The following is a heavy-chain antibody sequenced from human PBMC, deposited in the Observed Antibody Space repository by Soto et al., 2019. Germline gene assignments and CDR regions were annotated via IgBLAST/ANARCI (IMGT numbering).Heavy chain of an antibody. V-gene: IGHV1-8*01. CDR2: MNPNSANT. J-gene: IGHJ5*02. Sequence: AXVKVSCKASGYTFTSYDVHWVRQATGQGLEWMGWMNPNSANTGYAQKFQGRVTMTRDTSINTAYMELSGLRSEDTAVYYCARDRGPIAAAGTTFDPWGQGTLVTVSS. D-gene: IGHD6-13*01. CDR1: GYTFTSYD. CDR3: ARDRGPIAAAGTTFDP.